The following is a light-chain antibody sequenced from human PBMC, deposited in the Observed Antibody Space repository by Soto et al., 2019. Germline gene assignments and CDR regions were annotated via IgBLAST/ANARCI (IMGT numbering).Light chain of an antibody. J-gene: IGKJ2*01. V-gene: IGKV3-20*01. CDR2: GAS. CDR1: QSVSSSF. Sequence: EIVLTQSPGTLSLSPGEGATLSCRARQSVSSSFLAWYQQKPGQAPRLLIYGASSRASGIPDRFSGSGSWTDFTLTISGLDAEYFAVYYCHQYGSSPYTFGQGTKLEIK. CDR3: HQYGSSPYT.